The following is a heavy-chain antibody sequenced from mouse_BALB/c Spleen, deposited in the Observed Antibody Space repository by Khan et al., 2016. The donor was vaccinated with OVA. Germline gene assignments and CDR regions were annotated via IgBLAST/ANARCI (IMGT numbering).Heavy chain of an antibody. CDR1: GYSITSDFA. Sequence: EVQLQESGPGLVKPSQSLSLTCTVTGYSITSDFAWNWVRQFPGNKLEWMGYISFSGSTTYDPSLTSRLSITRDTSKNQFFLQLSSVTTEDTATFYCMRSVYDAYAYAMDYWGQGTSVTVSS. V-gene: IGHV3-2*02. CDR2: ISFSGST. J-gene: IGHJ4*01. D-gene: IGHD2-2*01. CDR3: MRSVYDAYAYAMDY.